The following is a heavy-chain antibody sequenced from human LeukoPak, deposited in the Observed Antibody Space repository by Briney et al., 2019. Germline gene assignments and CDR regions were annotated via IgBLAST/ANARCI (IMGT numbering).Heavy chain of an antibody. Sequence: GGSLRLSCAASGFTFNNYGMHWVRQAPGKGLEWVAVISYDGRNIHYPDSVKGRFTISRDISTDTLWLQMDSLRTEDPAVYYCAKGPLRGTAAAIDYWGQGTLVTVSS. D-gene: IGHD2-2*01. V-gene: IGHV3-30*18. CDR1: GFTFNNYG. CDR3: AKGPLRGTAAAIDY. J-gene: IGHJ4*02. CDR2: ISYDGRNI.